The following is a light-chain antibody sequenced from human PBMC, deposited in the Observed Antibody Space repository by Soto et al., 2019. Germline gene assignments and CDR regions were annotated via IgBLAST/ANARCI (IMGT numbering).Light chain of an antibody. V-gene: IGKV1-39*01. CDR2: GAS. CDR1: QSIRYS. Sequence: DIQLTQSPSSLSASVGDRVTITCRASQSIRYSLIWYQQRPGEAPKVLIYGASNLQSGVPGRFSGSGSGTDFALTISSLQPEDFATYYCHQTAGSLTWTFGQGTRVEAK. CDR3: HQTAGSLTWT. J-gene: IGKJ1*01.